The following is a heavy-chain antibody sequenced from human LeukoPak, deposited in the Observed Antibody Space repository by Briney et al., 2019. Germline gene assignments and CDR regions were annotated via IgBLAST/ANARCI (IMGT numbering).Heavy chain of an antibody. D-gene: IGHD1-1*01. V-gene: IGHV4-30-2*01. CDR2: IYHSGST. CDR1: GGSISSGGYS. Sequence: SETLSLTCAVSGGSISSGGYSWSWIRQPPGKGLEWIGYIYHSGSTYCNPSLKSRVTISVDRSKNQFSLKLSSVTAADTAVYYCARVVWKWYDAFDIWGQGTMVTVSS. J-gene: IGHJ3*02. CDR3: ARVVWKWYDAFDI.